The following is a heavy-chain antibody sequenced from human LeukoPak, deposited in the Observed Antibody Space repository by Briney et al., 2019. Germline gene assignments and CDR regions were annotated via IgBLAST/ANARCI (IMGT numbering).Heavy chain of an antibody. CDR3: AREGNGLLSKDFDD. Sequence: ASVKVSCTSSGFTFTDYYIHWVRQAPGQGLEWMGYIGPHSSATSSPQEFQGRVTMTRDTSMSTAYMELTRLTSDDTAVYYCAREGNGLLSKDFDDWGQGTLVTVSS. J-gene: IGHJ4*02. V-gene: IGHV1-2*02. CDR1: GFTFTDYY. D-gene: IGHD2/OR15-2a*01. CDR2: IGPHSSAT.